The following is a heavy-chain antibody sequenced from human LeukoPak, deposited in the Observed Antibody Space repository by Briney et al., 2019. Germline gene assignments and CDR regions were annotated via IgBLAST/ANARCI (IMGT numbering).Heavy chain of an antibody. J-gene: IGHJ3*02. CDR1: GFTFSSYS. Sequence: GGSLRLSCAASGFTFSSYSMNWVRQAPGKGLEWVSSISSSSSYIYYADSVKGRFTISRDNAKNSLYLQMNSLRAEDTAVYYCAKTMVTGAFDIWGQGTMVTVSS. D-gene: IGHD5-18*01. CDR3: AKTMVTGAFDI. V-gene: IGHV3-21*01. CDR2: ISSSSSYI.